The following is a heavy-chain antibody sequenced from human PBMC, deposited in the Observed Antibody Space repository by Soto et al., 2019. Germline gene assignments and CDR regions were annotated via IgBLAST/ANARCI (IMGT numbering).Heavy chain of an antibody. Sequence: GGSLRLSYAASGFTFSSYAMSWVRQAPGKGLEWVSAISGSGGSTYYADSVKGRFTISRDNSKNTLYLQMNSLRAEDTAVYYCAKQGVSVWGGYYTNPWGQGTLVTVSS. V-gene: IGHV3-23*01. CDR2: ISGSGGST. CDR1: GFTFSSYA. D-gene: IGHD3-3*01. CDR3: AKQGVSVWGGYYTNP. J-gene: IGHJ5*02.